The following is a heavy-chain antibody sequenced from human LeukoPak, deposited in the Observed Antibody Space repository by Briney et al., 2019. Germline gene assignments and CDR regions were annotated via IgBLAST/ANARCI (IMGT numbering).Heavy chain of an antibody. CDR3: ARDLEV. CDR1: GYTFTDYY. Sequence: ASVTVSFTASGYTFTDYYMHWVRQAPGQGLEWMGWINPNSGGTNYAQNFQGRVTMTRDTSISTAYMELSRLRSDDTAVYYCARDLEVWGQGTLVAVSS. CDR2: INPNSGGT. J-gene: IGHJ4*02. V-gene: IGHV1-2*02.